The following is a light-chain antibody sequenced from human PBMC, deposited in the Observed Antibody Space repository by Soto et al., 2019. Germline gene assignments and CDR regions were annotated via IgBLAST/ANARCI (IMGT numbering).Light chain of an antibody. CDR1: QSLVHSDGNTY. J-gene: IGKJ4*01. V-gene: IGKV2-24*01. Sequence: DIVLTQTPLSSPVTLGQPASISCRSSQSLVHSDGNTYLNWLQQRPGQPPRLLIYEVSNRFSGVQDRFSGSGAGTDFTLEISMVEAEDVGVYYCMQTTQFPLTFGGGTKVEIK. CDR2: EVS. CDR3: MQTTQFPLT.